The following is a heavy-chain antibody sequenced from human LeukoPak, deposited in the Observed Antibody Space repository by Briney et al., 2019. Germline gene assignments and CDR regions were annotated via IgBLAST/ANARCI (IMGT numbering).Heavy chain of an antibody. CDR3: ARDYEYCSSTSCYSFRPRSVDY. CDR2: INPNSGGT. J-gene: IGHJ4*02. V-gene: IGHV1-2*02. D-gene: IGHD2-2*01. Sequence: ASVKVSCKASGGTFSSNAISWVRQATGQGLEWMGWINPNSGGTNYAQKFQGRATMTRDTSISTAYMELSRLRSDDTAVYYCARDYEYCSSTSCYSFRPRSVDYWGQGTLVTVSS. CDR1: GGTFSSNA.